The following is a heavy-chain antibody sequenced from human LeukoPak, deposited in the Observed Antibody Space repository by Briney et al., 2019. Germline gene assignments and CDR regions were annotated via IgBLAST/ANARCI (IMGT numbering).Heavy chain of an antibody. D-gene: IGHD3-22*01. Sequence: SETLSLTCTVSGGSISSRPYYWGWVRQPPGKGLEWIGTISYSGTTYYSPSLKSRVTISLDTSKNQFSLKLSSVTAADTAVYYCARAASGYYYVDAFDIWGQGTIVTVSS. V-gene: IGHV4-39*07. CDR1: GGSISSRPYY. CDR2: ISYSGTT. CDR3: ARAASGYYYVDAFDI. J-gene: IGHJ3*02.